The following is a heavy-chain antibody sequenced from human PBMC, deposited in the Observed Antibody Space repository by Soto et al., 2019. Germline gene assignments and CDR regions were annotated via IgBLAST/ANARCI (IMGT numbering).Heavy chain of an antibody. J-gene: IGHJ6*03. CDR1: GGSFSGYY. CDR3: ARVRWSIPSPPGDRIPRRYMDV. V-gene: IGHV4-34*01. Sequence: SETLSLTCAVYGGSFSGYYWSWIRQPPGKGLEWIGEINHSGSTNYNPSLKSRVTISVDTSKNQFSLKLSSVTAADTAVYYCARVRWSIPSPPGDRIPRRYMDVWGKGTTVTVSS. D-gene: IGHD7-27*01. CDR2: INHSGST.